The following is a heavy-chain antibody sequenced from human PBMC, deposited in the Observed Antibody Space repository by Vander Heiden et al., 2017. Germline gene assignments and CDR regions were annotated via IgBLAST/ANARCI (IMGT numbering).Heavy chain of an antibody. D-gene: IGHD4-17*01. J-gene: IGHJ4*02. CDR3: ARGYGGNSGVNY. V-gene: IGHV1-2*02. Sequence: QVQLVQSGAEVKKPGAAVKVSCKASGYTFTGYYTHWVRQAPGQGLEWMGWINPNRGGTNYAQKFQGRVTMTRDTSSSTAYMELSRLRSDDTAVYYCARGYGGNSGVNYWGQGTLVNVSS. CDR1: GYTFTGYY. CDR2: INPNRGGT.